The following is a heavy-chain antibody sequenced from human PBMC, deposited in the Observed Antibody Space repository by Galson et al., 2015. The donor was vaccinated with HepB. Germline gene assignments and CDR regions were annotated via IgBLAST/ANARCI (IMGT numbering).Heavy chain of an antibody. CDR1: FTFSSYD. J-gene: IGHJ2*01. V-gene: IGHV3-13*01. Sequence: FTFSSYDMHWVRQATGKGLEWVSAIGTAGDTYYPGSVKGRFTISRENAKNSLYLQMNSLRAGDTAVYYCARSGDDYGDLSSFYWYFDLWGRGTLVTVSS. D-gene: IGHD4-17*01. CDR2: IGTAGDT. CDR3: ARSGDDYGDLSSFYWYFDL.